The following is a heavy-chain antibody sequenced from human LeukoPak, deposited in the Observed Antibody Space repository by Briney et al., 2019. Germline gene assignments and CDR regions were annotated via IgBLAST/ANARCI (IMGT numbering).Heavy chain of an antibody. CDR1: GYTFTSYG. J-gene: IGHJ4*02. CDR2: ISAYNGNT. Sequence: ASVEVSCKASGYTFTSYGISWVRQAPGQGLEWMGWISAYNGNTNYAQKLQGRVTMTTDTSTSTAYMELRSLRSEDTAVYYCARVGLRYFDWLLIPDYFDYWGQGTLVTVSS. CDR3: ARVGLRYFDWLLIPDYFDY. D-gene: IGHD3-9*01. V-gene: IGHV1-18*01.